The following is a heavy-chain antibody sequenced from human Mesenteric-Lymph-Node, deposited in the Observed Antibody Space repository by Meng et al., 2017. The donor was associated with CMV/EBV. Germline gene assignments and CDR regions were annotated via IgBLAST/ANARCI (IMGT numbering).Heavy chain of an antibody. CDR1: GYTFTSYY. CDR2: INPSGGST. J-gene: IGHJ5*02. V-gene: IGHV1-46*01. CDR3: ARRYCSSTSCYTRWFDP. Sequence: ASVKVSCKASGYTFTSYYMHWVRQAPGQGLEWMGTINPSGGSTSYAQKFQGRVTMTRDTSTSTVYMELSRLRSEDTAVYYCARRYCSSTSCYTRWFDPWGQGTLVTVS. D-gene: IGHD2-2*02.